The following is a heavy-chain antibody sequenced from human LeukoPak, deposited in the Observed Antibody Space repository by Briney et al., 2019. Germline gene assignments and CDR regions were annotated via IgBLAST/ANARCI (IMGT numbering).Heavy chain of an antibody. CDR3: ALYDFWSGYSPDC. Sequence: PGGSLRLSCAASGFTFSSYEMNWVRQAPGKGLEWVSYISSSGSTIYYADSVKGRFTISRDNAKNSLYLQMNSLRAEDTAVYYCALYDFWSGYSPDCWGQGTLVTVSS. J-gene: IGHJ4*02. CDR2: ISSSGSTI. D-gene: IGHD3-3*01. V-gene: IGHV3-48*03. CDR1: GFTFSSYE.